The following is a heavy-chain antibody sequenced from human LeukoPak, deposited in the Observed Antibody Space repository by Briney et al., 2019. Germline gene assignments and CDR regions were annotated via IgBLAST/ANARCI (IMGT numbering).Heavy chain of an antibody. CDR1: GHTFTDYY. CDR3: ATKSSGYYMY. Sequence: GASVKVSCKASGHTFTDYYMHWVRQAPGQGLEWMGWISPNSGGAKYAQKFQGRVTMTRDTSISTAYMELSGLRSDDTAVYYCATKSSGYYMYWGQGTLVTVSS. J-gene: IGHJ4*02. V-gene: IGHV1-2*02. CDR2: ISPNSGGA. D-gene: IGHD3-3*01.